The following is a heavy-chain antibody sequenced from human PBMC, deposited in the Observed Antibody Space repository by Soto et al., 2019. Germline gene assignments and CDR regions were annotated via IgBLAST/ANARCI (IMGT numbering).Heavy chain of an antibody. V-gene: IGHV1-3*01. CDR2: INAGNGNT. J-gene: IGHJ6*02. Sequence: QVQLVQSDAEVKKPGASVKVSCRASGYSFTHSAIHWVLQAPGQRLEWMGWINAGNGNTKYSQTFPGRVSFTSDTSATAIDMKLSSLTFEDTAVYCWASSSTWGWADSQFAMDVWGQGTTVTVSS. CDR3: ASSSTWGWADSQFAMDV. CDR1: GYSFTHSA. D-gene: IGHD6-13*01.